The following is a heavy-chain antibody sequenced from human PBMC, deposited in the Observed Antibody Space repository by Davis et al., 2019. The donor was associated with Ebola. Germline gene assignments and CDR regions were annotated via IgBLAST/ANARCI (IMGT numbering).Heavy chain of an antibody. CDR2: IYYSGST. CDR1: GGSISSYY. V-gene: IGHV4-59*08. J-gene: IGHJ6*02. Sequence: MPSETLSLTCTVSGGSISSYYWSWIRQPPGKGLEWIGYIYYSGSTNYNPSLKSRVTISVDTSKNQFSLKLTSVTAADTAVYFCARAPTAEGWFYFYGMDVWGQGTTVTVAS. D-gene: IGHD6-19*01. CDR3: ARAPTAEGWFYFYGMDV.